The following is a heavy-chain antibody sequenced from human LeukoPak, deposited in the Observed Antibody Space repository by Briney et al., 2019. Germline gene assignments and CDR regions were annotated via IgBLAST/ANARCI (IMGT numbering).Heavy chain of an antibody. CDR1: GGSINSYY. CDR3: ARDNYYGLGTYYYYFYMDV. J-gene: IGHJ6*03. CDR2: ISSSGST. V-gene: IGHV4-4*07. Sequence: SETLSLTCTVSGGSINSYYWSWIRQPAGKGLEWIGRISSSGSTNYNPSLKSRVTMSVDTSKNQFSLKLSSVTAADTAVYYCARDNYYGLGTYYYYFYMDVWGKGTTVTISS. D-gene: IGHD3-10*01.